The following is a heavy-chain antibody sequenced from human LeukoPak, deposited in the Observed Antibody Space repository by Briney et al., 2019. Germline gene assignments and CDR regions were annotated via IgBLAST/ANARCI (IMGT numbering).Heavy chain of an antibody. CDR1: GFTFSSYE. D-gene: IGHD3-10*01. V-gene: IGHV3-48*03. Sequence: GGSLRLSCAASGFTFSSYEMNWVRQAPGKGLEWVSYISSSGSTIYYADSVKGRFTISSDNAKNSLYLQMNSLIAEDTAVYYCARVLVRGVIISVRYGMDVWGQGTTVTVSS. CDR2: ISSSGSTI. CDR3: ARVLVRGVIISVRYGMDV. J-gene: IGHJ6*02.